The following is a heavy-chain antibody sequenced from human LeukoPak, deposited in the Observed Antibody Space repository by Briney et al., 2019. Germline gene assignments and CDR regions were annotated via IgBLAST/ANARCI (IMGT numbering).Heavy chain of an antibody. J-gene: IGHJ3*02. V-gene: IGHV1-18*01. CDR1: GYSFVFYG. Sequence: ASVTVSCKASGYSFVFYGFTWVRQAPGQGLEWMGWISSYTGNTKYAQNLQGRVTMTTDTSTSTAYMELRSLRSDDTAVYYCARVEQQLVDAFDIWGQGTMVTVSS. D-gene: IGHD6-13*01. CDR3: ARVEQQLVDAFDI. CDR2: ISSYTGNT.